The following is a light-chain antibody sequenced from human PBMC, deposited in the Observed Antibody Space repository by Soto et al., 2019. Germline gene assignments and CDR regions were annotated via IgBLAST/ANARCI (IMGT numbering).Light chain of an antibody. CDR3: QQSYSTLT. Sequence: DLQMTQSPSSLSASVGDRVTITCRASQSISSYLNWYQQKPGKAPKLLIYAASSLQSGVPSRFSGSGSGTDFTLTISCLQPEDFATYYCQQSYSTLTVGPGMKVDIK. CDR2: AAS. V-gene: IGKV1-39*01. CDR1: QSISSY. J-gene: IGKJ3*01.